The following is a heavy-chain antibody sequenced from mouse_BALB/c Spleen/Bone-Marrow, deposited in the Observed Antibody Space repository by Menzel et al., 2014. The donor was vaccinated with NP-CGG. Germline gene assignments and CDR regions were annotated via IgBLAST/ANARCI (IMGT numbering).Heavy chain of an antibody. CDR2: INPSTGYT. J-gene: IGHJ2*01. CDR3: ARSEDYGGFDY. CDR1: GYTFTSYW. Sequence: QVQLQQPGAELAKPGASVKMSCKASGYTFTSYWMHWVKQRPGQGLEWIGYINPSTGYTEYNQKFKDKATLTADKSSSTAYMQLSNQTSEDSAVYYCARSEDYGGFDYWGQGTTLTVSS. V-gene: IGHV1-7*01. D-gene: IGHD2-4*01.